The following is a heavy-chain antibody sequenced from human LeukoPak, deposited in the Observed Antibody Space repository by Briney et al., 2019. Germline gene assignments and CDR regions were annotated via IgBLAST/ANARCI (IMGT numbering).Heavy chain of an antibody. CDR1: GGAFSGYY. CDR3: ARGFLGYCSSTSCPFDI. CDR2: INHSGSI. V-gene: IGHV4-34*01. D-gene: IGHD2-2*01. J-gene: IGHJ3*02. Sequence: SETLSLTCAVSGGAFSGYYWSWIRQPPGKGLEWIGEINHSGSINYNPSLKSRVTISVGTSKNQFSLKLSSVTAADTAVYYCARGFLGYCSSTSCPFDIWGQGTMVTVSS.